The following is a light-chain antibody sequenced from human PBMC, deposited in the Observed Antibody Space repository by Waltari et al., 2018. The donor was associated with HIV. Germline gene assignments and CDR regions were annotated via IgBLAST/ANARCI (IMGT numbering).Light chain of an antibody. Sequence: QSVLTQPPSASGTPGQRVTISCSGSSSNIGRNTVNWYKQLPGTAPKLLIYSNNQRPSGVPDRFSGSKSGTSASLAISGLQSEDEADYYCAAWDDSLNGWVFGGGTKLTVL. CDR1: SSNIGRNT. V-gene: IGLV1-44*01. CDR3: AAWDDSLNGWV. J-gene: IGLJ3*02. CDR2: SNN.